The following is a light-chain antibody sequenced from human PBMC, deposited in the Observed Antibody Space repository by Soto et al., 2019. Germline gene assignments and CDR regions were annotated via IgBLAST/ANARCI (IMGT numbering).Light chain of an antibody. V-gene: IGKV3-15*01. CDR3: QQYNNWPFS. J-gene: IGKJ5*01. CDR1: QGVTTN. Sequence: EIVMTQYQDTLSVSPGERATLSCSAGQGVTTNFAWYQQKSGQSPWLLIYYVSIRATGVPARFSVTGSETDFTLTISGLQSENSAVYFCQQYNNWPFSFGQGTRLEIK. CDR2: YVS.